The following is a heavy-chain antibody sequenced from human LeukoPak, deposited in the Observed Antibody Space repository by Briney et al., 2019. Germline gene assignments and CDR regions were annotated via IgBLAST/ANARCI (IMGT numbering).Heavy chain of an antibody. CDR2: IDDSGVIR. Sequence: GGSLRLSCAASGFTFKTHAMSWVRQAPGKGPEWVSRIDDSGVIRSYADSVKGRFTISRDNSKMTLTLQMNSLRAEDTAVYYCAKRLKRNYYYHYAMDVWGQGTTVTVSS. CDR1: GFTFKTHA. D-gene: IGHD3-22*01. V-gene: IGHV3-23*01. J-gene: IGHJ6*02. CDR3: AKRLKRNYYYHYAMDV.